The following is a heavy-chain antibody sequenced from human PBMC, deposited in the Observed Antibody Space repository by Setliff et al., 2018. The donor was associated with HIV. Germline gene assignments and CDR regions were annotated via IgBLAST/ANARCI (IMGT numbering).Heavy chain of an antibody. Sequence: SETLSLTCAVYGGSFRGYYWSWIRQPPGKGLEWIGEINHSGSTNYNPSLKSRITISVDTSKSQFSLKLSSVTAADTALYYCARGSDYIWGNYRFPFDYWGQGTLVTVSS. CDR2: INHSGST. D-gene: IGHD3-16*02. CDR1: GGSFRGYY. J-gene: IGHJ4*02. CDR3: ARGSDYIWGNYRFPFDY. V-gene: IGHV4-34*01.